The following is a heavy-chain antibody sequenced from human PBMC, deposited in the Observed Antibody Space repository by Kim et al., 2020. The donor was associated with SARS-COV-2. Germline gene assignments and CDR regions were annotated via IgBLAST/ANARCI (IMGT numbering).Heavy chain of an antibody. J-gene: IGHJ6*02. CDR3: ARDRDGYSYGSSGMDV. V-gene: IGHV3-30*07. Sequence: FVKGRFTISRDNSKNTVYLQMNSRRAEDTAVYYCARDRDGYSYGSSGMDVWGQGTTVTVSS. D-gene: IGHD5-18*01.